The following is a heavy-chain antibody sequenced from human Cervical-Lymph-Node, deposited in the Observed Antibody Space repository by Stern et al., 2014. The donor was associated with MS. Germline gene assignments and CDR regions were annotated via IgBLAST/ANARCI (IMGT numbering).Heavy chain of an antibody. CDR2: FIPILGSS. CDR3: ARGSHQLYYAFEY. Sequence: VQLVESGAEVKKPGSSVKVSCKASGGTFNSYAINWVRQAPGHGLEWMGQFIPILGSSKYAQKFQGRVTITADESTTTAYVELNSLRSEDTAIYYCARGSHQLYYAFEYWGQGTLVTVSS. CDR1: GGTFNSYA. D-gene: IGHD2-8*01. V-gene: IGHV1-69*01. J-gene: IGHJ4*02.